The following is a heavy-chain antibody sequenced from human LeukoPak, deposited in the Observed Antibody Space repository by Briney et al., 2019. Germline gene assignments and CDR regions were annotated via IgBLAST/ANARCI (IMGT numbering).Heavy chain of an antibody. CDR3: ARDTKLTGYYANFDY. D-gene: IGHD3-9*01. Sequence: ASVMVSCKASGYTFTNYYMHWVRQAPGQGLEWMGIINPSGGNTNYAQKFQGRVTMTRDMSTSTVYMELSSLRSEDTAVYYCARDTKLTGYYANFDYWGQGTLVTVSS. J-gene: IGHJ4*02. CDR1: GYTFTNYY. CDR2: INPSGGNT. V-gene: IGHV1-46*01.